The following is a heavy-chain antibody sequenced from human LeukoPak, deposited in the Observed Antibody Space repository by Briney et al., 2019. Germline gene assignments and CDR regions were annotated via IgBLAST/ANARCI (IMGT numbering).Heavy chain of an antibody. Sequence: GGSLRLSCAASGFTFSSYGMHWVRQAPGKGLEWVAVIWYDGSNKYYADSVKGRFTISRDNSKNTLYLQMNSLRAKDTAVYYCARDYYDSSGYYYTDYWGQGTLVTVSS. V-gene: IGHV3-33*01. J-gene: IGHJ4*02. CDR3: ARDYYDSSGYYYTDY. CDR1: GFTFSSYG. CDR2: IWYDGSNK. D-gene: IGHD3-22*01.